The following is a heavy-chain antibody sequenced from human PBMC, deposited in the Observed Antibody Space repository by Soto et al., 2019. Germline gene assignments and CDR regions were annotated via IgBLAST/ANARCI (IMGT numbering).Heavy chain of an antibody. V-gene: IGHV3-30*18. CDR1: RFFFRHYG. Sequence: GGSLRLSCAASRFFFRHYGMHWVRQAPGKGLELVAVVSSAGSTNYYADSVKGRFTISRDNSKNTVFLQMNSLRAEDTAVYYCAKDLGYSYGGFFDYWGQGTLVTVSS. CDR2: VSSAGSTN. CDR3: AKDLGYSYGGFFDY. D-gene: IGHD5-18*01. J-gene: IGHJ4*02.